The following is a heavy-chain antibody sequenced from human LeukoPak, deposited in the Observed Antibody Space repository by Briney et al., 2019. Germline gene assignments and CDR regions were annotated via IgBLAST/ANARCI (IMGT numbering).Heavy chain of an antibody. CDR2: ISYDGSNK. CDR3: ARDPHSCGGEYFDY. CDR1: GFTFSSYA. Sequence: PGGSLRLSCAASGFTFSSYAMHWVRQAPGKGLEWVAVISYDGSNKYYADSVKGRFTISRDNSKNTLYLQMNSLRAEDTAVYYCARDPHSCGGEYFDYWGQGTLVTVSS. J-gene: IGHJ4*02. D-gene: IGHD6-19*01. V-gene: IGHV3-30-3*01.